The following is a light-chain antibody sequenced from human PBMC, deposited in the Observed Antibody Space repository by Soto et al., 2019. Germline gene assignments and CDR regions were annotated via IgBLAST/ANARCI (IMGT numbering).Light chain of an antibody. J-gene: IGKJ4*01. V-gene: IGKV3-11*01. CDR1: QSVGTY. Sequence: EIVLTQSPAILSLSPGERATLSCRASQSVGTYLDWYKKKLGQAPRLLIYDASNRATGIPARFSGSGSGTDLTITISRLEPVGFGVYYCQQRVNWLTFGGGTKVQL. CDR2: DAS. CDR3: QQRVNWLT.